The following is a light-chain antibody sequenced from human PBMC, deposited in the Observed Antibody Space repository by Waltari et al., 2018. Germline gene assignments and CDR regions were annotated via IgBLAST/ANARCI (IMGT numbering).Light chain of an antibody. J-gene: IGLJ2*01. CDR2: DVS. CDR1: SSDVGGYTY. Sequence: QSALTQPRSVSGSPGQSVTISCTGTSSDVGGYTYVSLYQQHPGKAPKLMIYDVSKRPSGVPDRFSGSKSGNTASLTISGLQAEDEADYYCCSYAGSHTFVIFGGGTKLTVL. V-gene: IGLV2-11*01. CDR3: CSYAGSHTFVI.